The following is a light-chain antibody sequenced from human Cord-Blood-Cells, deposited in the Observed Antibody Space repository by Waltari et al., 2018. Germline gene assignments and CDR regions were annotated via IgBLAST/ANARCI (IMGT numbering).Light chain of an antibody. J-gene: IGLJ1*01. Sequence: QSALTQPASVSGSPGQSITISCTGPSSDVGGYNYVSWYQQHPGKPPKLMIYDVSNRPSGVSNRFSGSKSGNTASLTSSGLQAEDEADYYCSSYTSSSTYVFGTGTKVTVL. V-gene: IGLV2-14*03. CDR2: DVS. CDR1: SSDVGGYNY. CDR3: SSYTSSSTYV.